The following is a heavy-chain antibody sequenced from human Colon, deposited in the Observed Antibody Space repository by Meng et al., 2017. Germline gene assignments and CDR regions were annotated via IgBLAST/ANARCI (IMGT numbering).Heavy chain of an antibody. CDR3: AAIFGLGPGY. Sequence: VRVQGHGPGRVIPPGTTPPTGAASGGSINRIDWWSWVRQPPGKGLEWIAEIFHSGSTNYKSSLKSRATISVGRSKNQFSLKLNSVTAADTAVYYCAAIFGLGPGYWGQGTLVTVSS. CDR2: IFHSGST. D-gene: IGHD3-3*01. J-gene: IGHJ4*02. CDR1: GGSINRIDW. V-gene: IGHV4-4*03.